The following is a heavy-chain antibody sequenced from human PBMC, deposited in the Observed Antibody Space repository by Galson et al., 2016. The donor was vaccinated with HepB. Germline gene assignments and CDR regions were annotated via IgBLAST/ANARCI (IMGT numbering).Heavy chain of an antibody. D-gene: IGHD2-15*01. J-gene: IGHJ3*02. CDR3: ATLAATGAFDI. Sequence: DSAKGRFTISRDISKNTLSLQMNSLRPEDTAVYYCATLAATGAFDIWGQGTMVTVSS. V-gene: IGHV3-30*03.